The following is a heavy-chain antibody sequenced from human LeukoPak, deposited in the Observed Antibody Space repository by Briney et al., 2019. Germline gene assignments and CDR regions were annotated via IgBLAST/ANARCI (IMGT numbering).Heavy chain of an antibody. CDR2: ISAYNGNT. J-gene: IGHJ4*02. Sequence: ASVKVSCKGSGYAFTIYGISWVRQAPGPGLDWMGWISAYNGNTNYAQKLQGRVTMTTDTSTSTAYMELRSLRPDDTAVYYCARDPGYSSGWYFDYWGQGTLVTVSS. CDR3: ARDPGYSSGWYFDY. CDR1: GYAFTIYG. V-gene: IGHV1-18*01. D-gene: IGHD6-19*01.